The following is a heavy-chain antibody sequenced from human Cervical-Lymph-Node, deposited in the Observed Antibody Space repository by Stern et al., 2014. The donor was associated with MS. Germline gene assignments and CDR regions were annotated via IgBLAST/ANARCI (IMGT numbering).Heavy chain of an antibody. CDR3: ARGPNEHWGGHYHSNGLDV. CDR1: GYAFNSYY. V-gene: IGHV1-2*02. D-gene: IGHD7-27*01. Sequence: QVQLVQSGAEVKKPGASVTVSCTASGYAFNSYYLHWVRQAPGQGLEWMGWINPKRGGTAYAPRFHGRVSMTRDTSIITAYMELTGLTSDDTAVYYCARGPNEHWGGHYHSNGLDVWGLGTTVTVSS. CDR2: INPKRGGT. J-gene: IGHJ6*02.